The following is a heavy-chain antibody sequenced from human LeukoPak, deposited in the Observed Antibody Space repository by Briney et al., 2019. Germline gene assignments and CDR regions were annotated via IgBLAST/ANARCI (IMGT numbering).Heavy chain of an antibody. CDR3: ARAWNMDV. Sequence: GRSLRLSCAASGFTFSSYGMHWVRQAPGKGLEWVAVISYDGSNKYYADSVKGRFTISRDNSKNTLYLQMNGLRAEDTAVYYCARAWNMDVWGKGTTVAVSS. CDR2: ISYDGSNK. V-gene: IGHV3-30*03. D-gene: IGHD3-3*01. CDR1: GFTFSSYG. J-gene: IGHJ6*03.